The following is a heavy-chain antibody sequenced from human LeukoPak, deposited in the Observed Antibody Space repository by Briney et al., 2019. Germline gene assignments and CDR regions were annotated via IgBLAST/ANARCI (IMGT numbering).Heavy chain of an antibody. Sequence: PSETLSLTCAVYGGSFSGYYWSWIRQPPGKGLEWIGEINHSGSTNYNPSPKSRVTISVDTSKNQFSLKLSSVTAADTAVYYCASAFDFWSGYGYWGQGTLVTVSS. CDR3: ASAFDFWSGYGY. CDR1: GGSFSGYY. J-gene: IGHJ4*02. CDR2: INHSGST. D-gene: IGHD3-3*01. V-gene: IGHV4-34*01.